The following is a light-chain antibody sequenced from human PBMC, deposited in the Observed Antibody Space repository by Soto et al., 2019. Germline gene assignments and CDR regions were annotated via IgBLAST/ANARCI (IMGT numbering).Light chain of an antibody. Sequence: QSALTQPASVSGSLGQSITISCTGTSSDVGGHNYVSWYQQHPGKAPKFMIFEVSNRPSGVSNRFSGSKSGNTASLTISGLQAEDEADYYCSSYTSTNTWVFGGGTKLTVL. V-gene: IGLV2-14*01. CDR2: EVS. J-gene: IGLJ3*02. CDR1: SSDVGGHNY. CDR3: SSYTSTNTWV.